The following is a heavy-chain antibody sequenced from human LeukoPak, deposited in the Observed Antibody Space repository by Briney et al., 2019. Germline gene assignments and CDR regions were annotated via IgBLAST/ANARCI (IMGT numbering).Heavy chain of an antibody. J-gene: IGHJ4*02. V-gene: IGHV1-2*02. D-gene: IGHD5-24*01. CDR2: INPNSGGT. CDR1: GYTFTCYY. CDR3: ARAWGRDGYKIFGY. Sequence: ASVKVSCKASGYTFTCYYMHWVRQAPGQGLEWMGWINPNSGGTNYAQKFQGRVTMTRDTSISTAYMELSRLRSDDTAVYYCARAWGRDGYKIFGYWGQGTLVTVSS.